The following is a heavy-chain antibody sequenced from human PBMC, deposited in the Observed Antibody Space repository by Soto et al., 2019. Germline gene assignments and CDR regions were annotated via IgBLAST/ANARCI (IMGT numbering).Heavy chain of an antibody. J-gene: IGHJ6*02. Sequence: PGESLKISCKGSGYSFTSYWIGWVRQIPGKGLEWMGIIYPGDSDTRYSPSFQGQVTISADKSITTAYLQWNSLKASDTAMYYWARGHQALYYYGLDVWGQETRSPSP. V-gene: IGHV5-51*01. CDR1: GYSFTSYW. D-gene: IGHD2-2*01. CDR3: ARGHQALYYYGLDV. CDR2: IYPGDSDT.